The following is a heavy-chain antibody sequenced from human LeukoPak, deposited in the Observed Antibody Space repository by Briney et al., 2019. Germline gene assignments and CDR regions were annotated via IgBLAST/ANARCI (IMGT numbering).Heavy chain of an antibody. CDR2: VNGDST. J-gene: IGHJ4*01. Sequence: GGSLRLSCAASGFTFSNYPMSWVRQAPGKGLEWVSAVNGDSTFYADSVKGRFTISRDNSKNTLYLQMNSLRAEDTAVYYCAKEAHDSSGYTADYWGQGTLVTVSS. CDR1: GFTFSNYP. D-gene: IGHD3-22*01. CDR3: AKEAHDSSGYTADY. V-gene: IGHV3-23*01.